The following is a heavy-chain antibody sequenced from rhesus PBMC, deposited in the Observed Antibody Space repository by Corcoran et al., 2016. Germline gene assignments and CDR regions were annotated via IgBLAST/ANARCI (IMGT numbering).Heavy chain of an antibody. Sequence: QVQLQESGPGLVKPSETLSLPSPVSGGSLSDSYFWSWIRQSPGEGRGWMGRTKGRGGRTNTNPSIKSRGTISRDTSKNQFSRKLSSVTAADTAMYYGAREGGFVASYPSNDYWGQGVLVTVSS. J-gene: IGHJ4*01. V-gene: IGHV4-106*01. D-gene: IGHD2-15*01. CDR2: TKGRGGRT. CDR1: GGSLSDSYF. CDR3: AREGGFVASYPSNDY.